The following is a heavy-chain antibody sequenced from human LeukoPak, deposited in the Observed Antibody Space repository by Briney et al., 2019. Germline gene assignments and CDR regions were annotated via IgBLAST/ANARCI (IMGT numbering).Heavy chain of an antibody. CDR1: GFTFSSYA. J-gene: IGHJ6*03. CDR3: ARLYYYGSGSYSHYSGYYYYMDV. Sequence: PGGSLRLSCAASGFTFSSYAMSWVRQAPGKGLEWVSAISGSAGSTYYADSVKGRFTISRDNSKNTLYLQMNSLRAEDTAVYYCARLYYYGSGSYSHYSGYYYYMDVWGKGTTVTVSS. D-gene: IGHD3-10*01. CDR2: ISGSAGST. V-gene: IGHV3-23*01.